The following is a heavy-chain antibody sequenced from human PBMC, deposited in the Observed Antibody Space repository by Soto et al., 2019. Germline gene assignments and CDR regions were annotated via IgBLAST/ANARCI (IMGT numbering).Heavy chain of an antibody. J-gene: IGHJ4*02. V-gene: IGHV4-59*01. D-gene: IGHD3-10*01. CDR3: ARDERGSPGGDY. CDR2: IYYNGNT. Sequence: PSEALSLTCTVSGVSISSYYWSWIRQAPGKGLEWIAYIYYNGNTNYNPSLKSRATISLDVSKSQFSLKLTSVTAAATAVYYCARDERGSPGGDYWGQGTLANVS. CDR1: GVSISSYY.